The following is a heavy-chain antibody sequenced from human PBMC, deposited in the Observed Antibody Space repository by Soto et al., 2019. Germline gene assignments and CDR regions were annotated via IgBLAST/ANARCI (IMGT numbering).Heavy chain of an antibody. J-gene: IGHJ6*03. D-gene: IGHD3-10*01. CDR1: GYTFTKYA. V-gene: IGHV1-3*01. CDR3: ARDEKELSRYYYYYMDV. Sequence: QVPLVQSGAEVKKPGASVKVSCKASGYTFTKYAMHWVRQAPGQRLEWMGWINAANGNTKYPQKFQGRVTITRDTSASTAYMELSSLRSEDTAVYYCARDEKELSRYYYYYMDVWGEGTTVTVSS. CDR2: INAANGNT.